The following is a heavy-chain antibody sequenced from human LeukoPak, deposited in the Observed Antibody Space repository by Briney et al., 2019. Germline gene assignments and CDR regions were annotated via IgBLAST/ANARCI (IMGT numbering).Heavy chain of an antibody. CDR3: AKEARYSSSWYYYYYGMDV. V-gene: IGHV3-30*18. J-gene: IGHJ6*02. D-gene: IGHD6-13*01. Sequence: GRSLRLSCAASGFTFSSCGMHWVRQAPGKGLEWVAVISYDGSNKYYADSVKGRFTISRDNSKNTLYLQMNSLRAEDTAVYYCAKEARYSSSWYYYYYGMDVWGQGTTVTVSS. CDR1: GFTFSSCG. CDR2: ISYDGSNK.